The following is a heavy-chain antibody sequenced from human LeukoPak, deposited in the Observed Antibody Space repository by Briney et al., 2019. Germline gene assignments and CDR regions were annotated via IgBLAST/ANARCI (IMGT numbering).Heavy chain of an antibody. Sequence: GASVKVSCKVSGYTLTELSMHWVRQAPGKGLEWMGIINPSGGSTRYAQKFQGRVTLTRDTSTSTVYMQLSSLRSDDTAVYYCARGEYAFDIWGQGTMVTVSS. CDR1: GYTLTELS. CDR2: INPSGGST. J-gene: IGHJ3*02. D-gene: IGHD3-10*01. CDR3: ARGEYAFDI. V-gene: IGHV1-46*01.